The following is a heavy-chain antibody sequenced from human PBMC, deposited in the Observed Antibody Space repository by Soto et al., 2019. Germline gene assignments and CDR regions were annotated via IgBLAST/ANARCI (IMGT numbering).Heavy chain of an antibody. CDR2: IRRSGDYT. CDR3: AKSTGLGGIDV. J-gene: IGHJ6*02. CDR1: GFSLSTDG. Sequence: GGSLXLSCIAPGFSLSTDGMNWVRQAPGKGLEWVSSIRRSGDYTYYADSLKGRFTISRDNAKNSLSLQMISLRAEDTAVYYCAKSTGLGGIDVWAQRTTVPVSS. V-gene: IGHV3-21*04. D-gene: IGHD3-10*01.